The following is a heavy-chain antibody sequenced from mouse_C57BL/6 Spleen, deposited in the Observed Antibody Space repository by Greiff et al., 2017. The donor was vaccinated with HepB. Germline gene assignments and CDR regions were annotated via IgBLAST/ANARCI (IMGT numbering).Heavy chain of an antibody. Sequence: EVQLQQSGPELVKPGASVKIPCKASGYTFTDYNMDWVKQSHGKSLEWIGDINPNNGGTIYNQKFKGKATLTVDKSSSTAYVELRSLTSEDTAVYYCARRYGNYEAWFAYWGQGTLVTVSA. CDR1: GYTFTDYN. J-gene: IGHJ3*01. V-gene: IGHV1-18*01. CDR2: INPNNGGT. CDR3: ARRYGNYEAWFAY. D-gene: IGHD2-10*02.